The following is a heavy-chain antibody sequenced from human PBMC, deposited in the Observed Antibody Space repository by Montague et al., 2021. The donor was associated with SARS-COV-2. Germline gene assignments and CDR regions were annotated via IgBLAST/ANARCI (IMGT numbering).Heavy chain of an antibody. CDR2: ISYDGSNQ. V-gene: IGHV3-30-3*01. D-gene: IGHD3-22*01. Sequence: SLRLSCAASGFTLSSYALHWVRQAPGKGLEWVAVISYDGSNQYYAYSXXGLFTISRDNSKNTLYLQMNSLRAEDTAVYYCARDTYYYDSWFDPWGQGTLVTVSS. CDR1: GFTLSSYA. J-gene: IGHJ5*02. CDR3: ARDTYYYDSWFDP.